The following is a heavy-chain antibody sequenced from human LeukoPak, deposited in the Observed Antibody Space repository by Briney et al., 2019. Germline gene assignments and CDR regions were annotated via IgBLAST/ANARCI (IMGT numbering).Heavy chain of an antibody. CDR3: ARNGGRMVYSDSSAYSDF. CDR2: IKQDGSEK. J-gene: IGHJ4*02. D-gene: IGHD3-22*01. CDR1: GFTFSSYW. V-gene: IGHV3-7*01. Sequence: GGSLRLSCAAPGFTFSSYWMSLVRQAPGKGLEWVANIKQDGSEKYYVDSVKGRFTIYRDNAESALYVQMNSLRAEDTAVYYCARNGGRMVYSDSSAYSDFWGQGTLVTVSS.